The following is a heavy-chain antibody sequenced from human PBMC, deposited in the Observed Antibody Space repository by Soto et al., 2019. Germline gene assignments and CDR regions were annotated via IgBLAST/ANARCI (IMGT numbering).Heavy chain of an antibody. Sequence: LSLTCTVSGGSISSYYWSWIRQPPGKGLEWIGYIYYSGSTNYNPSLKSRVTISVDTSKNQFSLKLSSVTAADTAVYYCARAGGGVTIFGVVIIDYYGMDVWGQGTTVTVSS. J-gene: IGHJ6*02. D-gene: IGHD3-3*01. CDR2: IYYSGST. CDR3: ARAGGGVTIFGVVIIDYYGMDV. V-gene: IGHV4-59*01. CDR1: GGSISSYY.